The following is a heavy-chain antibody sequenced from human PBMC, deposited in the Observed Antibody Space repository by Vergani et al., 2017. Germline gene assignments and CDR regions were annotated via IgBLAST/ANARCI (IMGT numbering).Heavy chain of an antibody. D-gene: IGHD1-26*01. CDR2: IIPIFGTA. CDR1: GGTFSSYT. Sequence: QVQLVQSGAEVKKPGASVKVSCKASGGTFSSYTISWVRQAPGQGLEWMGGIIPIFGTANYAQKFQGRVTITADKSTSTAYMELSSLRSEDTAVYYCARDPFVGATTRGWFDPWGQGTLVTVSS. V-gene: IGHV1-69*06. CDR3: ARDPFVGATTRGWFDP. J-gene: IGHJ5*02.